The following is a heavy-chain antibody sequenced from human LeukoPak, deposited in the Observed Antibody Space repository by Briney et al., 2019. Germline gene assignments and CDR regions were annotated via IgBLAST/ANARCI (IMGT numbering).Heavy chain of an antibody. CDR3: AKEAHFDWPPH. CDR2: IRYDGSNK. CDR1: RFTFSSYD. D-gene: IGHD3-9*01. V-gene: IGHV3-30*02. J-gene: IGHJ1*01. Sequence: PGGSLRLSCAPSRFTFSSYDMHWARHAPGEGREWVGFIRYDGSNKYYADSVHGRFTISRDNSKNTLYLQMNSLRAEDTAVYYCAKEAHFDWPPHWGQGTLVTVSS.